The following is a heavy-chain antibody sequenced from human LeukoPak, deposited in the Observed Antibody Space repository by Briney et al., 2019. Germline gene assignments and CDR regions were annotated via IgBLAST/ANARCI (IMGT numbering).Heavy chain of an antibody. J-gene: IGHJ4*02. CDR2: ISGSGGST. D-gene: IGHD2-15*01. V-gene: IGHV3-23*01. CDR3: ARASYSDTLDY. CDR1: GFTFSNYA. Sequence: GGSLRLSCAASGFTFSNYAMSWVRQAPGKGLEWVSAISGSGGSTYYADSVKGRFTISRDNSKNTLYLQMNSLRAEDTAVYYCARASYSDTLDYWGQGTLVTVSS.